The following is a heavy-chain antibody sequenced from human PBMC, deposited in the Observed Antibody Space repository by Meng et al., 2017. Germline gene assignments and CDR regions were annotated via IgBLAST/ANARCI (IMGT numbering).Heavy chain of an antibody. CDR3: AGDLYCTNGVCYVFDY. CDR2: IYHSGST. CDR1: GYSISSGYY. Sequence: SQTLSLTCAVSGYSISSGYYWGLIRQPPGKGLEWIGSIYHSGSTYYNPSLKSRVTISVDTSKNQFSLKLSSVTAADTAVYYCAGDLYCTNGVCYVFDYWGQGTLVTVSS. J-gene: IGHJ4*02. V-gene: IGHV4-38-2*02. D-gene: IGHD2-8*01.